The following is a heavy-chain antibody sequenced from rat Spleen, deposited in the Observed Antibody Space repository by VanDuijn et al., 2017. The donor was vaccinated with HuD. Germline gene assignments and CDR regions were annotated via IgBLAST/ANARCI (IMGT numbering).Heavy chain of an antibody. Sequence: EVQLVESGGGLVLPGRSLKLSCVTSGFTFSDYNMAWVRQAPKKGLEWVATIRNDGGSTYYRDSVKGRFTISRDNAKSILYLQMDSLQSEDTATYYCARHGRGERTYYYVLDAWGQGASVTVSS. CDR1: GFTFSDYN. J-gene: IGHJ4*01. CDR3: ARHGRGERTYYYVLDA. D-gene: IGHD4-3*01. V-gene: IGHV5-7*01. CDR2: IRNDGGST.